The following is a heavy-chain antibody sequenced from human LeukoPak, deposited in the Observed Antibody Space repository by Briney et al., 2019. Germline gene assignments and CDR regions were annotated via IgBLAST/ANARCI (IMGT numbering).Heavy chain of an antibody. J-gene: IGHJ4*02. V-gene: IGHV3-23*01. CDR1: GFTFSSYV. Sequence: GRSLRLSCAASGFTFSSYVMSWVRQAPGKGLEWVSAISGSGGSTYYADSVKGRFTISRDNSKNTLYLQMNSLRAEDTAVYYCAKALLGIRIALFDYWGQGTLVTVSS. CDR3: AKALLGIRIALFDY. D-gene: IGHD1-14*01. CDR2: ISGSGGST.